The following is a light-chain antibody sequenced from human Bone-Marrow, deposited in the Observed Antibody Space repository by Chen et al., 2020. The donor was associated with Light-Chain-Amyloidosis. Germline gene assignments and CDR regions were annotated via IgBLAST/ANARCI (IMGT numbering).Light chain of an antibody. J-gene: IGLJ3*02. CDR2: EVN. CDR3: CSYAGRSTLV. CDR1: SSDVGRYNL. V-gene: IGLV2-23*02. Sequence: QSALTQPASVSGSPGQSITISCTGTSSDVGRYNLVSWYQQHPGKAPKFMIYEVNKRPSGGANRFSGSTSGNTASLTISGLQAGDEADYYCCSYAGRSTLVFGGGTKVTVL.